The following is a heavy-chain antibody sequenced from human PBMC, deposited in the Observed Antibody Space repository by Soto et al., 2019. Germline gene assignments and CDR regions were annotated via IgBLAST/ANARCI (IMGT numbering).Heavy chain of an antibody. CDR2: ISWNSGSI. CDR1: GFTFDDYA. D-gene: IGHD3-10*01. Sequence: EVQLVESGGGLVQPGRSLRLSCAASGFTFDDYAMHWVRQAPGKGWEGVSGISWNSGSIGYADSVKGRFTISRDNAKNSLYLQMNSLRAEDTALYYCAKDKFSVTSGWFDPWGQGTLVTVSS. V-gene: IGHV3-9*01. CDR3: AKDKFSVTSGWFDP. J-gene: IGHJ5*02.